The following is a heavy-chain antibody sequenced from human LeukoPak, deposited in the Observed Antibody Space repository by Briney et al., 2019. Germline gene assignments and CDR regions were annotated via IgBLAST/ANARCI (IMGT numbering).Heavy chain of an antibody. V-gene: IGHV4-59*11. Sequence: SETLSLTCTVSGGSISSHYWSWIRQPPGKGLEWIGYIYYSGSTNYNPSLKSRVTISVDTSKNQFSLKLSSVTAADTAVYYCARDLGLPHYYYYYMDVWGKGTTVTVSS. J-gene: IGHJ6*03. D-gene: IGHD1-14*01. CDR1: GGSISSHY. CDR2: IYYSGST. CDR3: ARDLGLPHYYYYYMDV.